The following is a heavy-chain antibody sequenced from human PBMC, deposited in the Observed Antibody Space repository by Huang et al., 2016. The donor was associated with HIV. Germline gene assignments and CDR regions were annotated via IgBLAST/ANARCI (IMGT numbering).Heavy chain of an antibody. J-gene: IGHJ4*02. V-gene: IGHV3-30*02. CDR2: IRYDGSNE. CDR1: GFTFSRYG. Sequence: QVQLVESGGGVVQPGGSLRLSCAASGFTFSRYGMHWVRQAPGKGLECGALIRYDGSNEYYVDSVKGRFTISRDNSKNTLYLQINILRAEDTAVYYCAKDGDTDYAPDYWGQGTLVTVSS. D-gene: IGHD2-2*01. CDR3: AKDGDTDYAPDY.